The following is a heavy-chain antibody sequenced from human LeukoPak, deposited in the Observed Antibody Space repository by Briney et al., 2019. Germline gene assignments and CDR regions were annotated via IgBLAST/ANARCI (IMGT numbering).Heavy chain of an antibody. D-gene: IGHD6-13*01. CDR1: GGSFSGHY. V-gene: IGHV4-34*01. Sequence: SETLSLTCAVYGGSFSGHYWSWIRQPPGKGLEWIGEINHSGSTNHNPSLKSRVTISVDTSKNQFSLKLSSVTAADTAVYYCARGRGIGYYYYYMDVWGKGTTVTVSS. J-gene: IGHJ6*03. CDR2: INHSGST. CDR3: ARGRGIGYYYYYMDV.